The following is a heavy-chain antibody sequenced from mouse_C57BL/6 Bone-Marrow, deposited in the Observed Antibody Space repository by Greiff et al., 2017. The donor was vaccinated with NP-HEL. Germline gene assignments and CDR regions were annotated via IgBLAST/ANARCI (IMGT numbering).Heavy chain of an antibody. D-gene: IGHD1-2*01. CDR3: ARSATWRFAY. J-gene: IGHJ3*01. CDR2: IDPSDSYT. V-gene: IGHV1-59*01. CDR1: GYTFTSYW. Sequence: VQLQQPGAELVRPGTSVKLSCKASGYTFTSYWMHWVKQRPGQGLEWIGVIDPSDSYTNYNQKFKGKATLTVDTSSSTAYMQRSSLTSEDSAVYYCARSATWRFAYWGQGTLVTVSA.